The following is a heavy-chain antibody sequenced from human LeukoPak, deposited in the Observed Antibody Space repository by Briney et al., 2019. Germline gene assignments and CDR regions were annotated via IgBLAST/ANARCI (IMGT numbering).Heavy chain of an antibody. CDR1: GFTFSNAW. V-gene: IGHV3-15*01. J-gene: IGHJ4*02. D-gene: IGHD1-20*01. CDR3: ATRGHNGNDDY. Sequence: GGSLRLSCAASGFTFSNAWMSWVRHAPGKGLERVGRIKSKTDGGTTDYAAPVEGRFTISREDSKYTLYLQMNSLKTEDTAVYYCATRGHNGNDDYWGQGTLVTVSS. CDR2: IKSKTDGGTT.